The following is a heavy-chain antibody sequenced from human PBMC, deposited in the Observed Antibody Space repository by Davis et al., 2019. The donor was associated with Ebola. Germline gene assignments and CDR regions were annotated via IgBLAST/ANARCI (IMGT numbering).Heavy chain of an antibody. J-gene: IGHJ4*02. CDR1: GFSFSYHG. D-gene: IGHD3-22*01. Sequence: PGGSLRLSCAASGFSFSYHGMHWVRQAPGKGLDWVAFISDVGTNKHYGDSERGRFTVSRDNSKSTVYLQMSSLRAEDTALYYCVKGSLNFLDTSGLHYGGYYLDSWGQGALVTVSS. CDR3: VKGSLNFLDTSGLHYGGYYLDS. CDR2: ISDVGTNK. V-gene: IGHV3-30*02.